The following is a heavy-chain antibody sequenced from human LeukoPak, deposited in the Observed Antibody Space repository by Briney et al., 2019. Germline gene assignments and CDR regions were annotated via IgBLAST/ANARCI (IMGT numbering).Heavy chain of an antibody. CDR3: VRQHYYDTSFLVFDY. CDR1: GGSISSYY. V-gene: IGHV4-59*01. J-gene: IGHJ4*02. CDR2: IYYSGST. Sequence: SETLSLTCTVSGGSISSYYWSWIRQPPGKGLEWIGYIYYSGSTNYNPSLKSRVTISVDTSKNQFSLKLSSVTAADTAVYYCVRQHYYDTSFLVFDYWGQGTLVTVSS. D-gene: IGHD3-22*01.